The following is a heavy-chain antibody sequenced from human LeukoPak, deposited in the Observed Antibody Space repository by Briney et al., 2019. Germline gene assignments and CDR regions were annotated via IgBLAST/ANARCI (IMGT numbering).Heavy chain of an antibody. CDR2: INPNSGGT. J-gene: IGHJ4*02. CDR1: GYTFTGYY. V-gene: IGHV1-2*02. Sequence: GASVKVSCKAPGYTFTGYYMHWVRQAPGQGLEWMGWINPNSGGTNYAQKFQGRVTMTRDTSISTAYMELSRLRSDDTAVYYCARGPPWYYGSGSIDYWGQGTLVTVSS. CDR3: ARGPPWYYGSGSIDY. D-gene: IGHD3-10*01.